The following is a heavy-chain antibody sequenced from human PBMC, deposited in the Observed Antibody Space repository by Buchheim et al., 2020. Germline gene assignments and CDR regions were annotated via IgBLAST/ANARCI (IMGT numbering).Heavy chain of an antibody. D-gene: IGHD3-9*01. CDR1: GGSISSGGYY. V-gene: IGHV4-31*03. CDR2: IYYSGST. Sequence: QVQLQESGPGLVKPSQTLSLTCTVSGGSISSGGYYWSWIRQHPGKGLEWIGYIYYSGSTYYNPSLKSRVTISVDTSENQFSLKLSSVTAADTAVYYCARLYYDILTGYYRANWFDPWGQGTL. CDR3: ARLYYDILTGYYRANWFDP. J-gene: IGHJ5*02.